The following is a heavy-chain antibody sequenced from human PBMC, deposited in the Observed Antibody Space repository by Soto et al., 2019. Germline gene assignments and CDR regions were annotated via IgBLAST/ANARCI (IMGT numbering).Heavy chain of an antibody. CDR2: VSSTSSYI. J-gene: IGHJ6*04. CDR3: ARDRFYDSHDSHYYYGMDV. V-gene: IGHV3-21*01. CDR1: GFSFSRHG. Sequence: EVQLVESGGGLVKPGGSLRLSCAASGFSFSRHGMNWVRQAPGKGLEWVSAVSSTSSYIYYAESVKGRFTISRDNAMNSLYLHMDSLRAEDTAVYFCARDRFYDSHDSHYYYGMDVWGKGTTVTVSS. D-gene: IGHD5-12*01.